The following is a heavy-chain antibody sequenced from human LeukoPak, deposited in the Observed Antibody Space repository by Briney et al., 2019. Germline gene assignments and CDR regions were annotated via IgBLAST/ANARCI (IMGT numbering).Heavy chain of an antibody. J-gene: IGHJ3*02. CDR2: KYYSGST. D-gene: IGHD3-9*01. V-gene: IGHV4-59*08. CDR1: GASISSYY. CDR3: ARHRFAWYDFDI. Sequence: TSETLSLTCTVSGASISSYYWSWIRQPPGKGLEWIAYKYYSGSTGSNPSLKSRVSISVDTSKNQFSLKLSSVTAAGTAIYYCARHRFAWYDFDIWGQGTMVTVSS.